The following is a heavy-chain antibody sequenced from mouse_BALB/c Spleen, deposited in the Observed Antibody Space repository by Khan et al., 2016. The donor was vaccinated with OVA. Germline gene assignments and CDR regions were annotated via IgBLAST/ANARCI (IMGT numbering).Heavy chain of an antibody. Sequence: QVQLKQSGPGLVAPSQTLSITCTVSGFSLTSYGVHWVRQPPGKGLEWLVVIWSDGITTYNSTLKSRLSISKDNSTSQVCLKMNSLQTDDTAMYYCARSDFYAMDYWGQGTSVTVSS. CDR1: GFSLTSYG. CDR3: ARSDFYAMDY. CDR2: IWSDGIT. V-gene: IGHV2-6*02. J-gene: IGHJ4*01.